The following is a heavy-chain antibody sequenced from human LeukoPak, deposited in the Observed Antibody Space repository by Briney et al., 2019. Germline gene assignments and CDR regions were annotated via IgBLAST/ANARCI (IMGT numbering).Heavy chain of an antibody. CDR2: IYYSGRT. CDR1: GGSIISSSYY. CDR3: ARPNSRIFGAFDI. D-gene: IGHD2-15*01. J-gene: IGHJ3*02. V-gene: IGHV4-39*01. Sequence: SETLSLTCTVSGGSIISSSYYWGWIRQPPGKGLEWIGSIYYSGRTYYNPSLKSRVTISVDTSKNQFSLKLSSVTAADRAVYYCARPNSRIFGAFDIWGQGTMVTVSS.